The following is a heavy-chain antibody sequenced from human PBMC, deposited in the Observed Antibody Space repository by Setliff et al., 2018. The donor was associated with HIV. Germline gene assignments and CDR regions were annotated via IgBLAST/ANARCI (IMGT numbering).Heavy chain of an antibody. V-gene: IGHV5-51*01. CDR3: ARTIASRPKYYYYAMDF. D-gene: IGHD6-6*01. J-gene: IGHJ6*02. CDR2: IYPDDSDT. CDR1: GYSFTSYW. Sequence: GESLKISCKCSGYSFTSYWVAWVRQMPGKGLEWMGIIYPDDSDTRYSPSFQDQVTISVDKSISTAYLQWSSLKASDTAMYYCARTIASRPKYYYYAMDFWGQGTTVTVSS.